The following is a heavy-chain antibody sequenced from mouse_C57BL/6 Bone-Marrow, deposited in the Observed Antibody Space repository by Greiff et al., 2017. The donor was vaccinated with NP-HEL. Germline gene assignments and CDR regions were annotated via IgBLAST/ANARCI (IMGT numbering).Heavy chain of an antibody. J-gene: IGHJ2*01. Sequence: QVQLQQSGAELARPGASVKLSCKASGYTFTSYGISWVKQRTGQGLEWIGEIYPRSGNTYYNEKFKGKATLTADKSSSTAYMELRSLTSEDSAVYFCARGYGSSPPFDYWGQGTTLTVSS. CDR1: GYTFTSYG. CDR2: IYPRSGNT. D-gene: IGHD1-1*01. V-gene: IGHV1-81*01. CDR3: ARGYGSSPPFDY.